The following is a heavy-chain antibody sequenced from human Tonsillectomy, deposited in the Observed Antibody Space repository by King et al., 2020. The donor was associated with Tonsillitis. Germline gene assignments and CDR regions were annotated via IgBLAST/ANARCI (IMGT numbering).Heavy chain of an antibody. D-gene: IGHD3-9*01. CDR1: GGSISSGGYS. CDR3: ASIQYFDWLLRSLAGWFDP. Sequence: QLQESGSGLVKPSQTLSLTCAVSGGSISSGGYSWSWIRQPPGKGLEWIGYIYHSGSTYYNPSLKSRVTISVDRSKNQFSLKLSSVTAADTAVYYCASIQYFDWLLRSLAGWFDPWGQGTLVTVSS. CDR2: IYHSGST. V-gene: IGHV4-30-2*01. J-gene: IGHJ5*02.